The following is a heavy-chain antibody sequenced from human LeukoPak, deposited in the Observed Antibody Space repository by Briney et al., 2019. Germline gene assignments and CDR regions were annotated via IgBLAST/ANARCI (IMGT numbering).Heavy chain of an antibody. CDR2: IYYSGST. D-gene: IGHD4/OR15-4a*01. CDR1: GAFISTRGYF. J-gene: IGHJ4*02. V-gene: IGHV4-39*07. CDR3: ARVFYGPNYFDY. Sequence: SETLSLTCTVSGAFISTRGYFWGWIRQPPGKGLEWIGSIYYSGSTYYNPSLKSRLTMSVDTSKNQFSLKLTSVTAADTAVYYCARVFYGPNYFDYWGQGTLVTVSS.